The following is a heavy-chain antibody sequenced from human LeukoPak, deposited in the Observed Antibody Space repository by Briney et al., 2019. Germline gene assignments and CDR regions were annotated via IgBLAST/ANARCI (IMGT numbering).Heavy chain of an antibody. Sequence: GGSLRLSCAASGFTFISYTMNWVRQAPGKGLEWISYIRTSGGVVSYTDSVRGRFTISTDSAKNSLYLQMNSLRVEDTAFYYCARDLAYSRLDYWGQGMLVTVSS. V-gene: IGHV3-48*01. CDR1: GFTFISYT. CDR2: IRTSGGVV. D-gene: IGHD5-18*01. CDR3: ARDLAYSRLDY. J-gene: IGHJ4*02.